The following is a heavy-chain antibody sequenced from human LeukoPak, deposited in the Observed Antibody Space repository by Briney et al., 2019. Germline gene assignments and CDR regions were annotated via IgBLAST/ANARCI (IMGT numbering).Heavy chain of an antibody. Sequence: GASVKVSCKASDYPFTEFGVSWVRQAPGQGLEWMGWINPNSGDTNYAQKFQGRVTMTRDTSISTVYMELRRLRYDDTAAYYCARGPLEYCSGGTCYSGRNWFDPWGQGTLVTVSS. V-gene: IGHV1-2*02. CDR2: INPNSGDT. D-gene: IGHD2-15*01. CDR1: DYPFTEFG. CDR3: ARGPLEYCSGGTCYSGRNWFDP. J-gene: IGHJ5*02.